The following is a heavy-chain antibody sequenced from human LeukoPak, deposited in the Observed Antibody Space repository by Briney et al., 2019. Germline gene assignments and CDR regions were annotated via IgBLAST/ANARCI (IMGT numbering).Heavy chain of an antibody. CDR3: VSRRGDGDYRPDY. J-gene: IGHJ4*02. D-gene: IGHD4-17*01. CDR1: GGSITSSKYY. Sequence: PSETLPLTCTVSGGSITSSKYYWGWIRQPPGKGLEWIGSIHYTGITYYNPSLKTRVTISVDTSKNQFSLTLSSVTAADTSVYYCVSRRGDGDYRPDYWGQGTLVTVSS. CDR2: IHYTGIT. V-gene: IGHV4-39*01.